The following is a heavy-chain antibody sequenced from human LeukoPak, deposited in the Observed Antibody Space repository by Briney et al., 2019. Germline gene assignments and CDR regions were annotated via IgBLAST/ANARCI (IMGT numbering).Heavy chain of an antibody. CDR3: ASSSGGFNWFDP. V-gene: IGHV3-74*01. CDR1: GFTFSRYW. Sequence: GGSLRLSCAASGFTFSRYWMHWVRQAPGKGLVWVSRINSDGSSTNYADSVKGRFTISRDNAKNTLYPLMNSLRVEDTAVYYCASSSGGFNWFDPWGQGTLVTVSS. CDR2: INSDGSST. J-gene: IGHJ5*02. D-gene: IGHD6-19*01.